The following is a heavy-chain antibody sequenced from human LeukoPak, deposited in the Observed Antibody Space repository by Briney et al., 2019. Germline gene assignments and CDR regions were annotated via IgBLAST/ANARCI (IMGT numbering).Heavy chain of an antibody. V-gene: IGHV4-61*02. CDR2: IYTSGST. Sequence: SQTLSLTCTVSGGSISSGSYYWSWIRQPAGKGLEWIGRIYTSGSTNYNPSLKSRVTISVDTSKNQFSLKLSSVTAADTAVYYCARVVGYCSGGSCEYYGMDVWGQGTTVTVSS. D-gene: IGHD2-15*01. CDR1: GGSISSGSYY. J-gene: IGHJ6*02. CDR3: ARVVGYCSGGSCEYYGMDV.